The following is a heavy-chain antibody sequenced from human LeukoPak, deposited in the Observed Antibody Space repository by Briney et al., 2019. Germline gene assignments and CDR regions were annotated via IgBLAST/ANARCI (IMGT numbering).Heavy chain of an antibody. CDR2: IRYDGSNK. Sequence: GGSLRLSCAVSGFTFSSYGMHWVRQAPGKGLEWVAFIRYDGSNKYYADSVKGRFTISRDNSKNTLYLQMNSLRAEDTAVYYCASPTWYYYDSSGYPGEYYFDYWGQGTLVTVSS. D-gene: IGHD3-22*01. CDR1: GFTFSSYG. V-gene: IGHV3-30*02. CDR3: ASPTWYYYDSSGYPGEYYFDY. J-gene: IGHJ4*02.